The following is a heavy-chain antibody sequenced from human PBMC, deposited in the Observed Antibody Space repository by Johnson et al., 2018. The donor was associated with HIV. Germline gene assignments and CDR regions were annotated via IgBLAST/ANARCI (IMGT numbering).Heavy chain of an antibody. J-gene: IGHJ3*02. CDR3: VRASWFGAFDI. CDR2: IYSGGTT. D-gene: IGHD3-10*01. CDR1: GFTVSSNY. Sequence: VQLVESGGGLIQPWGSLRLSCAVSGFTVSSNYMSWVRQAPGKGLEWVSVIYSGGTTYYADSVKGRFTISRDNSKNTLYLQMNSLRGEDTAVYYCVRASWFGAFDIWGQGTMVTVSS. V-gene: IGHV3-66*03.